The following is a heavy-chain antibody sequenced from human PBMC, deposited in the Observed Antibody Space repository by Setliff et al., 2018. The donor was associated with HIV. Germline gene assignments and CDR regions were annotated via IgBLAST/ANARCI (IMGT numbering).Heavy chain of an antibody. CDR2: INHSGST. V-gene: IGHV4-34*01. Sequence: SETLSLTCAVYGGSFSGYYWGWIRQPPGKGLEWIGEINHSGSTNYNPSLKSRVTISVDTSKNQFSLKLSSVTAADTAVYYCARLEVRSFYGYRNSPDYWGQGTLVTVSS. J-gene: IGHJ4*02. CDR3: ARLEVRSFYGYRNSPDY. D-gene: IGHD5-18*01. CDR1: GGSFSGYY.